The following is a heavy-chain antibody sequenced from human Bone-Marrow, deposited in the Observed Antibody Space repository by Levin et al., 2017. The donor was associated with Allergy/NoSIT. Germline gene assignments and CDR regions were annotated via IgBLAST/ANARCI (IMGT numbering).Heavy chain of an antibody. CDR1: GVSITSGHYY. V-gene: IGHV4-30-4*08. J-gene: IGHJ5*02. CDR2: IYHSGGT. CDR3: ARVLFDYYGSRSSNNENWVDP. D-gene: IGHD3-10*01. Sequence: SQTLSLTCTVSGVSITSGHYYWSWIRQTPGKGLEWIGHIYHSGGTDYNPSLKSRLTMSVDTSKNQFSLKLSSVTAADTAVYYCARVLFDYYGSRSSNNENWVDPWGQGTPVTVSS.